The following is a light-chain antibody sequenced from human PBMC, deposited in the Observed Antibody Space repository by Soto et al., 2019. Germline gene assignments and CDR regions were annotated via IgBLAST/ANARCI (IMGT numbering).Light chain of an antibody. J-gene: IGKJ1*01. CDR1: QSISDW. CDR3: QHYNDYPWT. Sequence: DVQMTQSPSSLPASVGDRISITCRASQSISDWLAWYQQKPGTAPKLLIYKASRLESGVPSRFSGSGSGTEFTLTISGLQPDDFATYYCQHYNDYPWTFGQGTKVDIK. CDR2: KAS. V-gene: IGKV1-5*03.